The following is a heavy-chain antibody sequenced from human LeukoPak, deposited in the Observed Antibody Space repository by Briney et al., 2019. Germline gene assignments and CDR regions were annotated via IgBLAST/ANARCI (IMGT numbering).Heavy chain of an antibody. V-gene: IGHV4-30-2*01. CDR3: ARIADQWWFDP. CDR1: GGSISSGGFS. Sequence: PSQTLSLTCAVSGGSISSGGFSLTWIRQAPGKGQEWIGYIYYSGSTYYSPSLKSRVTISVDRSKNQFSLTLSSVTAADTAVYFCARIADQWWFDPWGQGTLVTVSS. CDR2: IYYSGST. J-gene: IGHJ5*02. D-gene: IGHD6-19*01.